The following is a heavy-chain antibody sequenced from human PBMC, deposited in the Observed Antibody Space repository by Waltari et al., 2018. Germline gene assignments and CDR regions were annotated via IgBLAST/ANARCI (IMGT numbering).Heavy chain of an antibody. CDR3: ARDQGYSSSWYGGATAFDI. J-gene: IGHJ3*02. Sequence: QVQLVQSGAEVKKPGASVKVSCKASGYTFTSYAMHWVRQAPGQRLEWMGWINAGNGNTKYSQKFQGRVTISVDTSKNQFSLKLSSVTAADTAVYYCARDQGYSSSWYGGATAFDIWGQGTMVTVSS. D-gene: IGHD6-13*01. V-gene: IGHV1-3*01. CDR1: GYTFTSYA. CDR2: INAGNGNT.